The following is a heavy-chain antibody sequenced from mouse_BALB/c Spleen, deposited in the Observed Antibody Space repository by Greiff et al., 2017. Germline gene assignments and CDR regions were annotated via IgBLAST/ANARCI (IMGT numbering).Heavy chain of an antibody. V-gene: IGHV1S81*02. CDR1: GYTFTSYW. Sequence: QVQLQQPGAELVKPGASVKLSCKASGYTFTSYWMHWVKQRPGQGLEWIGEINPSNGRTNYNEKFKSKATLTVDKSSSTAYMQLSSLTSEDSAVYYGASGGSYAMDYWGQGTSVTVSS. CDR3: ASGGSYAMDY. J-gene: IGHJ4*01. CDR2: INPSNGRT. D-gene: IGHD3-1*01.